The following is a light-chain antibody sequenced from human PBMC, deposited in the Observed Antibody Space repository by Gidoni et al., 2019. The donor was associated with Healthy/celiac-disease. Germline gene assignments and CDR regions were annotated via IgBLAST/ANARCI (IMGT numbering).Light chain of an antibody. CDR1: QSISSS. V-gene: IGKV1-5*03. Sequence: DLQMTQSPSSLSASVGDRVTITCRASQSISSSLNWYQQKPGKAPKLLIYAASSLESGVPSRFSGSGSGTEFTLTISSLQPDDFATYYCQQYNSYSYTFGQGTKLEIK. CDR2: AAS. CDR3: QQYNSYSYT. J-gene: IGKJ2*01.